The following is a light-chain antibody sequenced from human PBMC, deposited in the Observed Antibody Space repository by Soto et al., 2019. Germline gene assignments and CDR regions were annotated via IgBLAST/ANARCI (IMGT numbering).Light chain of an antibody. J-gene: IGLJ2*01. CDR3: CSYTSISTF. V-gene: IGLV2-18*02. CDR1: SSVVGTYNR. CDR2: EVS. Sequence: QPVLTQPPSVSGSPGQSVTISCTGTSSVVGTYNRVSWYQQPPGTAPKLMIYEVSNRPSGVPDRFSGSKSGNTASLTISGLQPEDEADYYCCSYTSISTFFGGGTKLTVL.